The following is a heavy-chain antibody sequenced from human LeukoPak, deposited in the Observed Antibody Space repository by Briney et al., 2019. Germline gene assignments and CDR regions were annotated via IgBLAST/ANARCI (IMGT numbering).Heavy chain of an antibody. CDR1: GFTFSDYY. D-gene: IGHD3-10*01. CDR2: ISSSGSTI. J-gene: IGHJ4*02. Sequence: GGSLRLSCAASGFTFSDYYMSWSRQAPGRGLEWVSYISSSGSTIYYADSVKGRFTISRDNAKNSLYLQMNSLRAEDTAVCYCARVDLSYYGSGSHDYWGQGTLFTVSS. V-gene: IGHV3-11*04. CDR3: ARVDLSYYGSGSHDY.